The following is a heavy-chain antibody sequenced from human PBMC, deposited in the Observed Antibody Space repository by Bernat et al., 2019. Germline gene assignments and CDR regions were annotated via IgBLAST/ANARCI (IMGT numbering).Heavy chain of an antibody. CDR2: IYYSGST. J-gene: IGHJ6*03. CDR3: ARVNIEVVPAASYYMDV. V-gene: IGHV4-31*03. Sequence: QVQLQESGPGLVKPSQTLSLTCTVSGGSISSGGYYWSWIRQHPGKGLEWIGYIYYSGSTYYNPSLKSRVTISVDTSKNRFSLKLSSVTAADTAVYYCARVNIEVVPAASYYMDVWGKGTTVTVSS. D-gene: IGHD2-2*01. CDR1: GGSISSGGYY.